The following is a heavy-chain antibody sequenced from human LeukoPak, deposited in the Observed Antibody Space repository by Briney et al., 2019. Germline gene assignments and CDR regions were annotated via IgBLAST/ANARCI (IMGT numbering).Heavy chain of an antibody. V-gene: IGHV1-69*06. CDR2: IIPIFGTA. D-gene: IGHD3-22*01. CDR3: ARASHYNDSSFDY. J-gene: IGHJ4*02. CDR1: GGTFSSYA. Sequence: SVKGSCKASGGTFSSYAISWVRQAPVQGLEWMGGIIPIFGTANSAQKFQGRVTITADKSTSTAYMELSSLRSEDTAVYYCARASHYNDSSFDYWGQGTLVTVSS.